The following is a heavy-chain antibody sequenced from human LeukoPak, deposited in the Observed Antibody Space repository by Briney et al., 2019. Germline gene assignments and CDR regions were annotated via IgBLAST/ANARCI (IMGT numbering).Heavy chain of an antibody. CDR2: IKSKTDGGTT. CDR3: TTDLGVDSSTMIVDPIGDY. CDR1: GFTFSNAW. J-gene: IGHJ4*02. V-gene: IGHV3-15*01. Sequence: GGSLRLSCAASGFTFSNAWMSWVRQAPGKGLEWVGRIKSKTDGGTTDYAAPVKGRFTISRDDSKNTLYLQMNSLKTEDTAVYYCTTDLGVDSSTMIVDPIGDYWGQGTLVTVSS. D-gene: IGHD3-22*01.